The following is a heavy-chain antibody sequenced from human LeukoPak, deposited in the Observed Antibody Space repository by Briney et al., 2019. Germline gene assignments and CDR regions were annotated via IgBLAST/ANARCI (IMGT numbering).Heavy chain of an antibody. V-gene: IGHV3-30*02. CDR1: GFTFSSYG. Sequence: GGSLRLSCAASGFTFSSYGMHWVRQAPGKGLEWVAFIRYDGSNKYYADSVKGRFTISRDNSKNTLYLQMNSLRAEDTAVYYCANERGMTTVTTGDYWGQGTLVTVSS. D-gene: IGHD4-17*01. J-gene: IGHJ4*02. CDR3: ANERGMTTVTTGDY. CDR2: IRYDGSNK.